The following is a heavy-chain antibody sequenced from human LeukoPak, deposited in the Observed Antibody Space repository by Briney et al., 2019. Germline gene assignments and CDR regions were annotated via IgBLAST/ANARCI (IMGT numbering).Heavy chain of an antibody. CDR3: ASDLNWRQLQPFVS. CDR2: INSDGSIT. CDR1: GFTLSRYW. J-gene: IGHJ4*02. V-gene: IGHV3-74*01. Sequence: GGSLSLLCAASGFTLSRYWMQWVRHAGGRGVVWVSRINSDGSITNYADSVNSPFIISRDNAKKTQYLQIYSLRAEDTAVYYCASDLNWRQLQPFVSWGQGALVTVSS. D-gene: IGHD1-1*01.